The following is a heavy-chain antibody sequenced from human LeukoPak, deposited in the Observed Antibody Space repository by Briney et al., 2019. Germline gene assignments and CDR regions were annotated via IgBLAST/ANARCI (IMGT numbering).Heavy chain of an antibody. CDR2: IKQDGSEK. CDR3: ARGGYYYGSGSYYT. J-gene: IGHJ4*02. V-gene: IGHV3-7*01. D-gene: IGHD3-10*01. Sequence: GGSLRLSCAASGFTFSSYWMSWVRQAPGKGLEWVADIKQDGSEKYYVDSVKGRFTISRDNAKNSLYLQMNSLRAEDTAVYYCARGGYYYGSGSYYTWGQGTLVTVSS. CDR1: GFTFSSYW.